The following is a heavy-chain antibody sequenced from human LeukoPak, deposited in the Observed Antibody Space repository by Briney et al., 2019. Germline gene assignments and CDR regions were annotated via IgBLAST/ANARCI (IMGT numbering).Heavy chain of an antibody. J-gene: IGHJ4*02. CDR3: ARENSSGWYDYYFDY. CDR2: ISYDGSNK. D-gene: IGHD6-19*01. CDR1: GFTFSSYA. V-gene: IGHV3-30-3*01. Sequence: GGSLRLSCAASGFTFSSYAMHWVRQAPGKGLEWVAVISYDGSNKYYADSVKGRFTISRDNSKNTLYLQMNSLRAEDTAVYYCARENSSGWYDYYFDYWGQGTLVTVSS.